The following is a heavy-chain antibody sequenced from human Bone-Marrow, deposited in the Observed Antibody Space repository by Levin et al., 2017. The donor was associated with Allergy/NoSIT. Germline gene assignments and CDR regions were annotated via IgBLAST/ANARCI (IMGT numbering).Heavy chain of an antibody. CDR3: ARGLPDY. CDR2: INPDSGDT. Sequence: PGGSLRLSCKASGYTFTGYYMHWVRQAPGQGLEWMGWINPDSGDTFYAQKFEGRVILTRDTSFTTAYMELSSLISDDTAVYYCARGLPDYWGQGTLVTVSS. V-gene: IGHV1-2*02. D-gene: IGHD3-16*01. CDR1: GYTFTGYY. J-gene: IGHJ4*02.